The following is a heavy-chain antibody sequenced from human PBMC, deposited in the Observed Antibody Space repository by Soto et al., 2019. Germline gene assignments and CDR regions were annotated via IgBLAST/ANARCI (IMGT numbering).Heavy chain of an antibody. CDR1: GFTFSSYG. CDR2: ISYDGSNK. CDR3: AKDGLLWFGESNNWFDP. V-gene: IGHV3-30*18. J-gene: IGHJ5*02. D-gene: IGHD3-10*01. Sequence: GGSLRLSCAASGFTFSSYGMHWVRQAPGKGLEWVAVISYDGSNKYYADSVKGRFTISRDNSKNTLYLQMNSLRAEDTAVYYCAKDGLLWFGESNNWFDPCGQGTLVTVSS.